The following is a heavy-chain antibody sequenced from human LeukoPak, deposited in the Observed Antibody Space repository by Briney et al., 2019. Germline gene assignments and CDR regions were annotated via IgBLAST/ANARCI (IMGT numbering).Heavy chain of an antibody. J-gene: IGHJ3*01. CDR3: ARFDFVWDTHGMDAFDL. V-gene: IGHV4-38-2*01. CDR2: IHHSGTT. D-gene: IGHD3-16*01. CDR1: GFSISRGFS. Sequence: PSETLSLTCAVFGFSISRGFSWGWVRQPPGKGLEWLANIHHSGTTYFSPSLRSRLSISSDPSENKSSLKLSSVTAEDTAVYFCARFDFVWDTHGMDAFDLWGQGTAVTVSS.